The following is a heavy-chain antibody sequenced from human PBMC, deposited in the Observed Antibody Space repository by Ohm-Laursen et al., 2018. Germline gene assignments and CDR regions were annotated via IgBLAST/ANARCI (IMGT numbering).Heavy chain of an antibody. CDR3: ARSDTSMVWYFDY. V-gene: IGHV2-70*11. J-gene: IGHJ4*02. Sequence: TQTLTLTCSFSGFSLSTSGMSVTWIRQPPGKALEWLGRLDWDDDKYYSTSLKTRLTISKDTSKNQVVLTMTNMDPVDTATYYCARSDTSMVWYFDYWGQGTLVTVSS. CDR1: GFSLSTSGMS. D-gene: IGHD5-18*01. CDR2: LDWDDDK.